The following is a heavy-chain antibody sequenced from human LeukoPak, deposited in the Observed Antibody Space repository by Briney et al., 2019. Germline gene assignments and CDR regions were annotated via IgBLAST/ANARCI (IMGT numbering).Heavy chain of an antibody. Sequence: PSQTLSLTCTVSGGSIRSGSYYWSWIRQPAGKGLEWIGRIYTSGSTNYNPSLKSRVTISVDTSKNQFSLKLSSVTAADTAVYYCARVWLEVAGYSYGSYYFDYWGQGTLVTVSS. CDR3: ARVWLEVAGYSYGSYYFDY. J-gene: IGHJ4*02. V-gene: IGHV4-61*02. CDR2: IYTSGST. CDR1: GGSIRSGSYY. D-gene: IGHD5-18*01.